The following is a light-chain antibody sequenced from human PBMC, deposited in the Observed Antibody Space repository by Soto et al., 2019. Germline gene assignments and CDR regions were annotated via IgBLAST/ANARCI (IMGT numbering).Light chain of an antibody. CDR3: SSYTSSNTVV. V-gene: IGLV2-14*01. CDR1: SNDVGGYNY. J-gene: IGLJ2*01. CDR2: DVS. Sequence: QSALTQPASVSGSPGQSIAISCTGTSNDVGGYNYVSWYQQHPGKAPKLMIYDVSARPSGVSNRFSGSKSDNTASLTISGLQAEDEADYYCSSYTSSNTVVFGGGTKLTFL.